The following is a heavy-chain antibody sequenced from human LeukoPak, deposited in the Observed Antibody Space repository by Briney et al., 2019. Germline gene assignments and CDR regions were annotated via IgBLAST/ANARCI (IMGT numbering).Heavy chain of an antibody. D-gene: IGHD6-13*01. J-gene: IGHJ6*02. CDR2: ISGSGGST. Sequence: GGSLRLSRAASGFTFSSYAMSWVRQAPGKGLEWVSAISGSGGSTYYADSVKGRFTISRDNSKNTLYLQMNSLRAEDTAVYYCAKEGSSWYPYYYYGMDVWGQGTTVTVSS. CDR3: AKEGSSWYPYYYYGMDV. CDR1: GFTFSSYA. V-gene: IGHV3-23*01.